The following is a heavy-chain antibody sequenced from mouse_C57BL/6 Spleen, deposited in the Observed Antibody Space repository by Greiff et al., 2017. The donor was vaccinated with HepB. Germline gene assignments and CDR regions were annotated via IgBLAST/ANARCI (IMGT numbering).Heavy chain of an antibody. CDR1: GFTFSDYG. J-gene: IGHJ4*01. Sequence: DVHLVESGGGLVKPGGSLKLSCAASGFTFSDYGMHWVRQAPEKGLEWVAYISSGSSTIYYADTVKGRFTISRDNAKNTLFLQMTSLRSEDTAMYYCARQDGGAMDYWGQGTSVTVSS. V-gene: IGHV5-17*01. D-gene: IGHD2-3*01. CDR2: ISSGSSTI. CDR3: ARQDGGAMDY.